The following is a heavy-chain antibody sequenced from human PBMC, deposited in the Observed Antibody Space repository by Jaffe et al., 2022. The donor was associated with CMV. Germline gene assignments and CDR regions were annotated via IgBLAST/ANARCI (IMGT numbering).Heavy chain of an antibody. Sequence: EVQLVESGGGLVQPGGSLRLSCAASGFTFSSYEMNWVRQAPGKGLEWVSYISSSGSTIYYADSVKGRFTISRDNAKNSLYLQMNSLRAEDTAVYYCAREVMRSSSSGDAFDIWGQGTMVTVSS. D-gene: IGHD6-13*01. CDR1: GFTFSSYE. CDR3: AREVMRSSSSGDAFDI. J-gene: IGHJ3*02. CDR2: ISSSGSTI. V-gene: IGHV3-48*03.